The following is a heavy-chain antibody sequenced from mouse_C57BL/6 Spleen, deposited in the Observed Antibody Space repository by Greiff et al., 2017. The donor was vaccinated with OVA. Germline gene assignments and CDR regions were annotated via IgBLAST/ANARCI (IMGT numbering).Heavy chain of an antibody. V-gene: IGHV5-4*01. CDR1: GFTFSSYA. J-gene: IGHJ3*01. Sequence: EVQLVESGGGLVKPGGSLKLSCAASGFTFSSYAMSWVRQTPEKRLEWVATISDGGSYTYYPDNVKGRFTISRDNAKNNLYLQMSHLKSEDTAMYYCARGYDGYYPAWFAYWGQGTLVTVSA. D-gene: IGHD2-3*01. CDR2: ISDGGSYT. CDR3: ARGYDGYYPAWFAY.